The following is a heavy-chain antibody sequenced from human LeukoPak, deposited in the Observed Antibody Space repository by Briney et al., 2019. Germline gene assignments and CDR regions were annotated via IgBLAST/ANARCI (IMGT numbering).Heavy chain of an antibody. CDR1: GGSISSYY. Sequence: SETLSLTCTVSGGSISSYYWSWIRQPAGKGLEWIGRIYTSGSTNYNPSLKSRVTMSVDTSKSQFSLKLSSVTAADTAVYYCARVIVGARFAAFDIWGQGTMVTVSS. V-gene: IGHV4-4*07. CDR2: IYTSGST. CDR3: ARVIVGARFAAFDI. D-gene: IGHD1-26*01. J-gene: IGHJ3*02.